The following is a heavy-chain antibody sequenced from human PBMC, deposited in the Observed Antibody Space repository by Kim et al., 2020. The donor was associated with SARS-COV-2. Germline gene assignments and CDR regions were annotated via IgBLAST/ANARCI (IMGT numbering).Heavy chain of an antibody. CDR3: ARRVSRQQLVNWFDP. D-gene: IGHD6-13*01. Sequence: GESLKISCKGSGYSFTSYWIGWVRQMPGKGLEWMGIIYPGDSDTRYSPSFQGQVTISADKSISTAYLQWSSLKASDTAMYYCARRVSRQQLVNWFDPWGQGTLVTVSS. J-gene: IGHJ5*02. CDR1: GYSFTSYW. V-gene: IGHV5-51*01. CDR2: IYPGDSDT.